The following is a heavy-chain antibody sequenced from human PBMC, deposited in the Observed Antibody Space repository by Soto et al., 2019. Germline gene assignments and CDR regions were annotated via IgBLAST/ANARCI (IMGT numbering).Heavy chain of an antibody. Sequence: QVQLQESGPGLVKPSGTLSLTCAVSSGSISSSNWWSWVRQPPGKGLEWIGEIYHSGSTNYNPSLKKRVTISVAKSKNKFSLKLSSVNAAATAVYYCAISPTHPDIVVGVAATHAFDILGQGTMVTVSS. CDR3: AISPTHPDIVVGVAATHAFDI. J-gene: IGHJ3*02. D-gene: IGHD2-15*01. CDR2: IYHSGST. CDR1: SGSISSSNW. V-gene: IGHV4-4*02.